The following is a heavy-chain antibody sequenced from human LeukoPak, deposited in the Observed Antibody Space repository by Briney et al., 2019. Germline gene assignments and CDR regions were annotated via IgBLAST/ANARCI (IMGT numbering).Heavy chain of an antibody. V-gene: IGHV1-18*01. CDR2: ISAYNGNT. Sequence: ASVRVSCKASGYTFTSYGISWVRQAPGQGLEWMGGISAYNGNTNYAQKLQGRVTMTTDTSTSTAYMELRSLRSDDTAVYYCARRDCSGGSCYTGIDYWGQGTLVTVSS. CDR1: GYTFTSYG. J-gene: IGHJ4*02. D-gene: IGHD2-15*01. CDR3: ARRDCSGGSCYTGIDY.